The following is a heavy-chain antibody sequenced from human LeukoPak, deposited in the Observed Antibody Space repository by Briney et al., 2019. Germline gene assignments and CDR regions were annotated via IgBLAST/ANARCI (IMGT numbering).Heavy chain of an antibody. CDR1: GGSISSSSYY. CDR2: IYTSGST. V-gene: IGHV4-61*02. D-gene: IGHD3-10*01. CDR3: ARETYYYGSNDY. J-gene: IGHJ4*02. Sequence: SETLSLTCTVSGGSISSSSYYWSWIRQPAGKGLEWIGRIYTSGSTNYNPSLKSRVTMSVDTSKNQFSLKLSSVTAADTAVYYCARETYYYGSNDYWGQGTLVTVSS.